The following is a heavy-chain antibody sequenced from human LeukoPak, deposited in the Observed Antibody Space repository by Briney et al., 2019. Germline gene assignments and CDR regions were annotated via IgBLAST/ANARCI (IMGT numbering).Heavy chain of an antibody. V-gene: IGHV3-74*01. CDR1: GFTFSSYW. CDR2: INSDGSST. J-gene: IGHJ1*01. D-gene: IGHD6-6*01. Sequence: PGGSLRLSCAASGFTFSSYWMHWVRHAPGKGLVWVSRINSDGSSTSYADSVKGRFTIPRDNAKNTLYLQMNSLRAEDTAVYYCARVVRPYGAEYFQHWGQGTLVTVSS. CDR3: ARVVRPYGAEYFQH.